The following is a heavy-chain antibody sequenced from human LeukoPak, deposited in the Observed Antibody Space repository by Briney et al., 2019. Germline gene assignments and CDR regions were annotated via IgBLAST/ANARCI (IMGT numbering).Heavy chain of an antibody. CDR3: AKGDSGRYEGALDY. V-gene: IGHV3-23*01. CDR1: GFTFSSYA. J-gene: IGHJ4*02. CDR2: INSIGGGT. D-gene: IGHD5-12*01. Sequence: GGSLRLSCAASGFTFSSYAMSWVRQAPGKGLEWVSTINSIGGGTYYADSVKGLFTISRDTSKNALCLQMNSLRAEDTAVYYCAKGDSGRYEGALDYWGQGTLVTVSS.